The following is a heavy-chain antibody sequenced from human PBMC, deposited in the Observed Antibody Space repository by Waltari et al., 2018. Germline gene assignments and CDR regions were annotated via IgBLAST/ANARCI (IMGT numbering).Heavy chain of an antibody. CDR1: GYTFTGYY. V-gene: IGHV1-2*02. D-gene: IGHD6-13*01. J-gene: IGHJ4*02. CDR2: INPNSGGR. Sequence: QVQLVQSGAEVKKPGASVKVSCKASGYTFTGYYMHWVRQAPGQGLEGMGWINPNSGGRNYAQKFQVRVTMTRDTSISTAYMELSRLRSDDTAVYYCARDGRDIYAGTYGLDYWGQGTLVTVSS. CDR3: ARDGRDIYAGTYGLDY.